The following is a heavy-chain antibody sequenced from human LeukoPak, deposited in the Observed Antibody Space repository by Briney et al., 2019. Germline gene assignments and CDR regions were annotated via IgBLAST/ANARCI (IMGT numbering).Heavy chain of an antibody. CDR2: IRYDGSNK. V-gene: IGHV3-30*02. J-gene: IGHJ4*02. Sequence: PGGSLRLSCAASGFTFSSYGMHWVRQAPGKGLEWVAFIRYDGSNKYYADSVKGRFTISRDNSKNTLYLQMNSLRAEDTAVYYCAKVQNYYGSGSVGRYFDYWGQGTLVTVSS. D-gene: IGHD3-10*01. CDR1: GFTFSSYG. CDR3: AKVQNYYGSGSVGRYFDY.